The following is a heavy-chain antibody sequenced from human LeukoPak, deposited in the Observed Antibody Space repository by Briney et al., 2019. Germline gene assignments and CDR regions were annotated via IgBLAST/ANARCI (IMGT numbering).Heavy chain of an antibody. J-gene: IGHJ4*02. CDR1: GFTFSSYE. Sequence: QPGGSLRLSCAASGFTFSSYEMNGVRQAPGKGLEWVSFITSSGTSIFYADSVKGRFTISRDNAKNSLYLQMNSLRAEDTAVYYCARSTTTSLFDYWGQGTLVSVPS. CDR2: ITSSGTSI. CDR3: ARSTTTSLFDY. V-gene: IGHV3-48*03. D-gene: IGHD1-1*01.